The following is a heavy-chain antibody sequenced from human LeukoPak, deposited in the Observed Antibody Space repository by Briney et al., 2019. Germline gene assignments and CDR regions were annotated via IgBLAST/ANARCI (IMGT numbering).Heavy chain of an antibody. Sequence: PGGSLRLSCAASGFTFSSYSMNWVRQAPGKGLEWVSAISGSGGSTYYADSVKGRFTISRDNSKNTLYLQMNSLRAEDTAVYYCARRGTLTVFDYWGQGTLVTVSS. CDR2: ISGSGGST. J-gene: IGHJ4*02. D-gene: IGHD1-1*01. CDR3: ARRGTLTVFDY. CDR1: GFTFSSYS. V-gene: IGHV3-23*01.